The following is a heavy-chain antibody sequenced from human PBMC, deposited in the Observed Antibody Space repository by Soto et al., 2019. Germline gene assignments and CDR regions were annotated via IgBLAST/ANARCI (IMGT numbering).Heavy chain of an antibody. D-gene: IGHD3-22*01. Sequence: QVHLVQSGAEVRKPGSSVRVSCKASGGSFNRHTISWVRQAPGQGLEWMGGIIPIFGTANHAQKFQGRVTIIADESTSTVYMELSSLRSDDTAIYYCARGWGYDSTDYYYAYWGQGTLVIVSS. V-gene: IGHV1-69*01. CDR3: ARGWGYDSTDYYYAY. CDR2: IIPIFGTA. CDR1: GGSFNRHT. J-gene: IGHJ4*02.